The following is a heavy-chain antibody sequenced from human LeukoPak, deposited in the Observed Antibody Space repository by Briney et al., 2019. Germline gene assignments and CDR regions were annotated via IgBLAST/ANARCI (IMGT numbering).Heavy chain of an antibody. CDR2: IRYDGSNK. D-gene: IGHD3-10*01. J-gene: IGHJ4*02. CDR1: GFTFSSYG. Sequence: GGSLRLSCAASGFTFSSYGMHWVRQAPGKGLEWVAFIRYDGSNKYYADSVKGRFTISRDNSKNTLYLQMNSLRAVDTAVYYCAKDAAPGMGKLDYWGQGTLVTVSS. CDR3: AKDAAPGMGKLDY. V-gene: IGHV3-30*02.